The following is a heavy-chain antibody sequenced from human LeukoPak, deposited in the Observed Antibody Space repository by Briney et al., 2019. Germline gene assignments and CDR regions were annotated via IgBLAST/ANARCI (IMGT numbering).Heavy chain of an antibody. CDR2: IFYNGNTNT. D-gene: IGHD2-2*01. J-gene: IGHJ5*02. CDR1: GASISSGAYY. Sequence: PSETLSLTCTVSGASISSGAYYWSWIRQHPGKGLEWIGYIFYNGNTNTNYNPSLKSRVSISVDTSKNQFSLKLSSVTAADTAVYYCARVGGTSCSPWGQGTLVTVSS. V-gene: IGHV4-31*03. CDR3: ARVGGTSCSP.